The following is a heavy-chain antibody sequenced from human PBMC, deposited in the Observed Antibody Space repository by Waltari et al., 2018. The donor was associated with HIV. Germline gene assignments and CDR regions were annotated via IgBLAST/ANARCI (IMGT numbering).Heavy chain of an antibody. CDR3: AKIMVRGVFSSGMDV. V-gene: IGHV3-30*18. J-gene: IGHJ6*02. CDR2: ISYDGSNK. D-gene: IGHD3-10*01. Sequence: QVQLVESGGGVVQPGRSLRLSCAASGFTFSSYGMHWVRQAPGKGLEWVAVISYDGSNKYYADSVKGRFTISRDNSKNTLYLQMNSLRAEDTAVYYCAKIMVRGVFSSGMDVWGQGTTVTVSS. CDR1: GFTFSSYG.